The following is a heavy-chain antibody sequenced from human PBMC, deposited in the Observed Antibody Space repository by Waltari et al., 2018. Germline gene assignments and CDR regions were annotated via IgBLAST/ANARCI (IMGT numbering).Heavy chain of an antibody. CDR3: ATGGWGFYLGY. J-gene: IGHJ4*02. CDR1: GLSFSSYN. CDR2: IISDSSYM. D-gene: IGHD7-27*01. V-gene: IGHV3-21*02. Sequence: EVQLLESGGGLVRPGGSLRLSCAASGLSFSSYNLNWVRQPPGKGLEWCSSIISDSSYMHYADSVKGRFTISRDNAKNSLYLQLNSLRAEDTAVYYCATGGWGFYLGYWGQGTLVTVSS.